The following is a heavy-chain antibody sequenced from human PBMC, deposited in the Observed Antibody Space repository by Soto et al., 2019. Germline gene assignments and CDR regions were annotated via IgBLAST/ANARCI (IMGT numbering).Heavy chain of an antibody. V-gene: IGHV1-2*02. CDR3: ARVPTDYYGSGSRDY. J-gene: IGHJ4*02. CDR2: INPNSGGT. Sequence: GASVKVSCKASGYTFTGYYMHWVRRAPGQGLEWMGWINPNSGGTNYAQKFQGRVTMTRDTSISTAYMELSRLRSDDTAVYYCARVPTDYYGSGSRDYWGQGTLVTVSS. D-gene: IGHD3-10*01. CDR1: GYTFTGYY.